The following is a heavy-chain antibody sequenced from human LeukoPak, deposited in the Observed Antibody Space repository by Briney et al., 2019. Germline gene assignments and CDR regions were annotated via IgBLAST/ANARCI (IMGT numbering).Heavy chain of an antibody. D-gene: IGHD1-26*01. V-gene: IGHV4-4*07. CDR3: AKENSESYRELDY. CDR1: GGSINCHF. J-gene: IGHJ4*02. Sequence: SETVPLICTVCGGSINCHFGSGLREPGGKGLEWIGRIYTSGSTNYNASLKTRVSMSVDTSKNQFSLKLSSVTVADTAVFYCAKENSESYRELDYWGQGTLVTVSS. CDR2: IYTSGST.